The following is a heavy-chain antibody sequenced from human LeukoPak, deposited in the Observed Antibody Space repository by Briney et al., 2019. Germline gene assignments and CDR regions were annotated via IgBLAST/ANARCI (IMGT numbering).Heavy chain of an antibody. J-gene: IGHJ3*02. CDR3: ARETMIVVVLTRGAFDI. D-gene: IGHD3-22*01. Sequence: AASVKVSCKASGYTFTSYYMHWVRQAPGQGLEWMGIINPSGGSTSYAQKFQGRVTMTRDTSTSTVYMELSSLRSEDTAVYYCARETMIVVVLTRGAFDIWGQGTMVTVSS. CDR2: INPSGGST. V-gene: IGHV1-46*01. CDR1: GYTFTSYY.